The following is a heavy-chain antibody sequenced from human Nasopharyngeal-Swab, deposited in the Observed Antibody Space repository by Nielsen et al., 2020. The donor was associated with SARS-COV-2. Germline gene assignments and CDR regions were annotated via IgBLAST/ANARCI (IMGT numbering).Heavy chain of an antibody. CDR3: AGGPGEWLSQYYYYGMDV. V-gene: IGHV1-69*04. J-gene: IGHJ6*02. Sequence: KISCKASGGTFSSYAISWVRQAPGQGLEWMGRIIPILGIANYAQKFQGRVTITADKSTSTAYMELSSLRSEDTAVYYCAGGPGEWLSQYYYYGMDVWGQGTTVTVSS. D-gene: IGHD3-3*01. CDR2: IIPILGIA. CDR1: GGTFSSYA.